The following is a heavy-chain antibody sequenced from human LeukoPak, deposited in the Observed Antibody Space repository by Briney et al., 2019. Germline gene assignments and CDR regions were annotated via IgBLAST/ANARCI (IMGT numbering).Heavy chain of an antibody. V-gene: IGHV3-30-3*01. Sequence: PGGSLRLSCAASGFTFSIYAMHWVRQAPGKGLEWVAVISYDGSNKYYADSVKGRFTISRDNSKNTLYLQVNSLRAEDTAVYYCARDSCYDILTGYCYYYYYGMDVWGQGTTVTVSS. J-gene: IGHJ6*02. D-gene: IGHD3-9*01. CDR1: GFTFSIYA. CDR2: ISYDGSNK. CDR3: ARDSCYDILTGYCYYYYYGMDV.